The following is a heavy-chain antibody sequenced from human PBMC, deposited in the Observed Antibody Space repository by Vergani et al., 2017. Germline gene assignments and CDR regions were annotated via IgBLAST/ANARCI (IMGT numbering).Heavy chain of an antibody. Sequence: VQLVESGGGLVKPGGSLRLSCIASGFTFRIYGMHWVRQAPGKGLEWVAFIRYDGTKRFYGDSVKGRFTISRDNSQNTVNLQMNSLRTEDTAVYFCANSVIAGNVGVAYFGMDVWGRGTTVTVSS. V-gene: IGHV3-30*02. D-gene: IGHD2/OR15-2a*01. CDR3: ANSVIAGNVGVAYFGMDV. CDR1: GFTFRIYG. CDR2: IRYDGTKR. J-gene: IGHJ6*02.